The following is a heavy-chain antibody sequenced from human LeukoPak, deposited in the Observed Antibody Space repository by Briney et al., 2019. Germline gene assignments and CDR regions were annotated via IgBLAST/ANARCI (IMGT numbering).Heavy chain of an antibody. CDR3: ARAPRGYSYGLFDY. D-gene: IGHD5-18*01. V-gene: IGHV4-59*01. CDR1: GGSISSYC. CDR2: IYYSGST. J-gene: IGHJ4*02. Sequence: PSETLSLTCTVSGGSISSYCWSWIRQPPGKGLEWIGYIYYSGSTNYNPSLKSRVTISVDTSKNQFSLKLSSVTAADTAVYYCARAPRGYSYGLFDYWGQGTLATVSS.